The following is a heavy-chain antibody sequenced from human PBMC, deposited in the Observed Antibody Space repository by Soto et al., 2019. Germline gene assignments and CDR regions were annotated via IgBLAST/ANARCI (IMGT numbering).Heavy chain of an antibody. J-gene: IGHJ4*02. CDR2: FDPEDGET. V-gene: IGHV1-24*01. Sequence: ASVKVSCKVSGYTLTELSMHWVRQAPGQGLAWTGGFDPEDGETFYAQKFQGRVTMTEDTSTDTAYMELSSLRSEDMALYYCPTKSDYDILTGFDYLGQGALETVSS. D-gene: IGHD3-9*01. CDR1: GYTLTELS. CDR3: PTKSDYDILTGFDY.